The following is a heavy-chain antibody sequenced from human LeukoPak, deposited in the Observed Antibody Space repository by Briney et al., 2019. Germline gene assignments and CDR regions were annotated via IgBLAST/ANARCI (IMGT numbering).Heavy chain of an antibody. D-gene: IGHD3-10*01. CDR1: GYSFTAFY. CDR3: ARDGDYGTGSYYRGCIDS. CDR2: IHPRRGDT. Sequence: SVNVSCKTSGYSFTAFYIHWVRQAASQGLEGMGWIHPRRGDTNYAQKFQGRVTMTRDTSISTAYLDVSSLRSDDTAVYYCARDGDYGTGSYYRGCIDSWGQGTPVTVST. V-gene: IGHV1-2*02. J-gene: IGHJ4*02.